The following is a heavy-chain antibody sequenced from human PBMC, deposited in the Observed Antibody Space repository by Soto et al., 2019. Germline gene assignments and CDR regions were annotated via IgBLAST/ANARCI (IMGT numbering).Heavy chain of an antibody. J-gene: IGHJ4*02. D-gene: IGHD5-18*01. Sequence: GGSLRLSCAASGFTFSSCAMGWVRQAPGKGLEWVSDIIDSGGSTGYADSVKGRFTISRDNAKNSLYLQMNSLRAEDTALYYCAREKGYNYGLTHFDYWGQGTLVTVSS. V-gene: IGHV3-20*04. CDR2: IIDSGGST. CDR1: GFTFSSCA. CDR3: AREKGYNYGLTHFDY.